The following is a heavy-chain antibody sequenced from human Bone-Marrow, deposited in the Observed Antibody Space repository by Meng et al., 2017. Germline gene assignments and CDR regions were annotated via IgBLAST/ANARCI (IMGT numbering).Heavy chain of an antibody. V-gene: IGHV3-74*01. Sequence: VQLVEPGGRVVQPVGSLRLSCAAYRFIFNNYQMHWLRQAPGEGLVWVSRLHGDGSGPIYADSVKGRFTISRDNAKNTLDLQMNSLRLDDTAVYYCVRDNYGPDYWGQGTLVTVSS. J-gene: IGHJ4*02. D-gene: IGHD3-10*01. CDR3: VRDNYGPDY. CDR1: RFIFNNYQ. CDR2: LHGDGSGP.